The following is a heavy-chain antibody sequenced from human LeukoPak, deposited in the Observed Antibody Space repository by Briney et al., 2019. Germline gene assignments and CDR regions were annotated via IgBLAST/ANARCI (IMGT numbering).Heavy chain of an antibody. CDR1: GGSVSSYY. D-gene: IGHD7-27*01. CDR2: IYYTET. CDR3: ATRKLGNDY. Sequence: SETLSLTCSVSGGSVSSYYWSWIRQSPGKGLEWIGYIYYTETSYNPSLKSRVTISADTSKNQFSLKLYSVTAADTAVYYCATRKLGNDYWGQGTLVTVSS. V-gene: IGHV4-59*02. J-gene: IGHJ4*02.